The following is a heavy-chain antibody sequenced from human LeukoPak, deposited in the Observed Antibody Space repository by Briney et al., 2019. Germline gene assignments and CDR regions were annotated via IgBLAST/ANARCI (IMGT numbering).Heavy chain of an antibody. CDR3: ARDGRDGYNYMFPFDY. D-gene: IGHD5-24*01. J-gene: IGHJ4*02. CDR1: GYTFTSYY. CDR2: INPSSGST. Sequence: GASVTVSCKASGYTFTSYYIHWVRQAPGQGLEWMGIINPSSGSTSYAQKFQGRVTMTRDTSTSTVYMELSSLRSEDTAVYYCARDGRDGYNYMFPFDYWGQGTLVTVSS. V-gene: IGHV1-46*01.